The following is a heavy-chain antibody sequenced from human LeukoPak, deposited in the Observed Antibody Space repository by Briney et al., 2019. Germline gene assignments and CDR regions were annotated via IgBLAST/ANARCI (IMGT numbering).Heavy chain of an antibody. V-gene: IGHV4-34*01. CDR2: INHSGST. CDR1: GGSFSGYY. D-gene: IGHD1-20*01. Sequence: PSETLSLTCAVYGGSFSGYYWSWIRQPPGKGLEWIGEINHSGSTNYNPSLKSRVTISVDTSKNQFSLKLSSVTAADTAVYYCARLIITGGYFDYWGQGTLVTVSS. J-gene: IGHJ4*02. CDR3: ARLIITGGYFDY.